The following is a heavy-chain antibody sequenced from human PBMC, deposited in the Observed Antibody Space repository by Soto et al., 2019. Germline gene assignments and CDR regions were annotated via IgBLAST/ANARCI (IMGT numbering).Heavy chain of an antibody. D-gene: IGHD1-1*01. J-gene: IGHJ6*02. Sequence: QVQLVQSGPEVKKPGTSVKVSCKASGFTLTDSAVQWVRQARGQRLEWIGWIVVGSGITNYAQKFQERVTITWDLSTSTAYTELSSLRPEATAVYYCAADSQQVGSGTLYNYLYGMDVWGQGTTVTVSS. CDR1: GFTLTDSA. CDR3: AADSQQVGSGTLYNYLYGMDV. CDR2: IVVGSGIT. V-gene: IGHV1-58*01.